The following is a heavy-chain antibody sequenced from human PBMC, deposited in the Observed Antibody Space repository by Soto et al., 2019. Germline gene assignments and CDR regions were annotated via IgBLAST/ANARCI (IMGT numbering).Heavy chain of an antibody. CDR2: ISAYNGNT. CDR1: GYTFTSYG. D-gene: IGHD5-18*01. CDR3: ARGHARAVLGYSYGYYYYGMDV. J-gene: IGHJ6*02. Sequence: ASVKVSCKASGYTFTSYGISWVRQAPGQGLEWMGWISAYNGNTNYAQKLQGRVTISVDTSKNQFSLKLSSVTAADTAVYYCARGHARAVLGYSYGYYYYGMDVWGQGTTVTVSS. V-gene: IGHV1-18*04.